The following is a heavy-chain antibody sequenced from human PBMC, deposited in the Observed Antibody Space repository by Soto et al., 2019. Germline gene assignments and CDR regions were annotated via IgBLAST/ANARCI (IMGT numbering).Heavy chain of an antibody. J-gene: IGHJ3*01. CDR1: GFTFSYYW. CDR2: IHSDGSST. V-gene: IGHV3-74*01. Sequence: EVQLVESGGGLVRPGGSLRLSCAASGFTFSYYWMHWVRHARGKGLVWVSRIHSDGSSTTYADFVKGRFIISRDNARNTVDLQMNSVRVEDTAVYYCARGDRGAFDLWGQGTVVTVSS. D-gene: IGHD1-26*01. CDR3: ARGDRGAFDL.